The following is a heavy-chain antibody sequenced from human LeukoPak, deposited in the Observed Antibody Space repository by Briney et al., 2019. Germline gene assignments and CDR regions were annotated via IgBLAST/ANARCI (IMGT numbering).Heavy chain of an antibody. Sequence: LRASVKLSCTASGYTITNNYMHWVRQAPGQGLEWMGVINPSGTGTSYAQKFQGRITMTRDTSTSTVYMELSSLRSEDTAFYYCATDHSMANTAWWFDPWGQGTLVTVSS. CDR3: ATDHSMANTAWWFDP. CDR1: GYTITNNY. CDR2: INPSGTGT. D-gene: IGHD5-24*01. V-gene: IGHV1-46*01. J-gene: IGHJ5*02.